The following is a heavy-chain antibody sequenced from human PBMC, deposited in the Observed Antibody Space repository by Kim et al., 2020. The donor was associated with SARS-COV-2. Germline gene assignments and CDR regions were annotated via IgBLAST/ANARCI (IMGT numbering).Heavy chain of an antibody. D-gene: IGHD6-13*01. J-gene: IGHJ5*02. CDR1: GGSFSGYY. Sequence: SEALSLTCAVYGGSFSGYYWSWIRQPPGKGLEWIGEINHSGSTNYNPSLKSRVTISVDTSKNQFSLKLSSVTAADTAVYYCARVRRAAAIPRGVTKSTGLNWFDPWGQGTLVTVSS. CDR3: ARVRRAAAIPRGVTKSTGLNWFDP. CDR2: INHSGST. V-gene: IGHV4-34*01.